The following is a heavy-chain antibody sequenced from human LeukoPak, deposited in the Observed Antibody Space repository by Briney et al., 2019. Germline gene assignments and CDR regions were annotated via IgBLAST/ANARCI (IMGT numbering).Heavy chain of an antibody. J-gene: IGHJ4*02. CDR3: ARDVASSGYYWD. Sequence: ASVKVSCKTSGYTFTNYYMHWVRQAPGQGLEWMGIINPSGGSTSYAQEFQGRVTMTRDTSTSTVYMELSSLRSEDTAVYYCARDVASSGYYWDWGQGTLVTVSS. V-gene: IGHV1-46*01. D-gene: IGHD3-22*01. CDR1: GYTFTNYY. CDR2: INPSGGST.